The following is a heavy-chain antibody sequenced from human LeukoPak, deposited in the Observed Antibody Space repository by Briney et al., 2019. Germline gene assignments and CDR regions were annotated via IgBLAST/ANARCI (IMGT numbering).Heavy chain of an antibody. J-gene: IGHJ4*02. CDR3: ARSTPPQNYYDSSGPFDY. Sequence: SETLSLTCTVSGGSFSSSSYYWGWIRQPPGKGLEWIGSIYYSGSTYYNPSLKSRVTISVDTSKNQFSLKLSSVTAADTAVYYCARSTPPQNYYDSSGPFDYWGQGTLVTVSS. CDR1: GGSFSSSSYY. V-gene: IGHV4-39*01. D-gene: IGHD3-22*01. CDR2: IYYSGST.